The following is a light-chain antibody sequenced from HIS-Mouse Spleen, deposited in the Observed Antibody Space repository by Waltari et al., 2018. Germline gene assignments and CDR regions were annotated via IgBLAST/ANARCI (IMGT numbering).Light chain of an antibody. Sequence: QSALTQPPSASGSPGQSVTISCTGTSSDVGCYNYVSWYQQPPGKAPKLMFYEVSKRPSGVPDRFSGSKSGNTASLTVSGLQAEDEADYYCSSYAGSNNLVFGGGTKLTVL. V-gene: IGLV2-8*01. J-gene: IGLJ2*01. CDR1: SSDVGCYNY. CDR3: SSYAGSNNLV. CDR2: EVS.